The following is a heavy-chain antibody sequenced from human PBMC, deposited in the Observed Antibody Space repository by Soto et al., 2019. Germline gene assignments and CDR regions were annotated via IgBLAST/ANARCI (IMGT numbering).Heavy chain of an antibody. V-gene: IGHV3-23*01. CDR1: GFTFSTYA. CDR2: ISGNGGST. Sequence: EVQLLESGGGLVQPGGSLRLSCAASGFTFSTYAMSWVRQAPGKGLEWVSAISGNGGSTYYADSVKGRFTISRDPSKNTLYLPMNSLRAADTALYYCAKSYSSNWYDYFDYWGQGTLVTVSS. J-gene: IGHJ4*02. CDR3: AKSYSSNWYDYFDY. D-gene: IGHD6-13*01.